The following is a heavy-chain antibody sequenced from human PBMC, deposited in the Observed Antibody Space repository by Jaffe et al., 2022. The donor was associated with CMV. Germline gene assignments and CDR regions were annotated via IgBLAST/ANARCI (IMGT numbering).Heavy chain of an antibody. V-gene: IGHV3-48*02. D-gene: IGHD1-20*01. CDR1: GFTFSSYS. CDR2: ISSSSSTI. CDR3: ASPRGNWNYYGMDV. Sequence: EVQLVESGGGLVQPGGSLRLSCAASGFTFSSYSMNWVRQAPGKGLEWVSYISSSSSTIYYADSVKGRFTISRDNAKNSLYLQMNSLRDEDTAVYYCASPRGNWNYYGMDVWGQGTTVTVSS. J-gene: IGHJ6*02.